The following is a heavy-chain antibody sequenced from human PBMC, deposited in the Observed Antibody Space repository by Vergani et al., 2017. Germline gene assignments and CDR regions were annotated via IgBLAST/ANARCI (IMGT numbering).Heavy chain of an antibody. D-gene: IGHD2-2*01. CDR1: GFTSSYYG. J-gene: IGHJ2*01. V-gene: IGHV3-30*03. CDR3: ARPWHCSRTVCFAHFDI. CDR2: ISYDGTQK. Sequence: QVHLVESGGGVVQPGRSLRLSCVVSGFTSSYYGMHWVRQAPGKGLEWVAVISYDGTQKYYADSVKGRFTISRDNSKSTLYLQMNSLRTEDTAVYYCARPWHCSRTVCFAHFDIWGRGSLVTVSS.